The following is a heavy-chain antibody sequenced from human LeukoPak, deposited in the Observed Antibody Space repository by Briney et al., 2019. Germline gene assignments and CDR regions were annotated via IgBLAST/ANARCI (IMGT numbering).Heavy chain of an antibody. Sequence: SETLSLTCTVSGGSISSSSYYWGWIRQPPGKGLEWIGSIYYSGSTYYNPSLKSRVTISVDTSKNQFSLKLSSVTAADTAVYYCAREWIGATTKGYAFDIWGQGTMVTVSS. CDR1: GGSISSSSYY. J-gene: IGHJ3*02. CDR3: AREWIGATTKGYAFDI. CDR2: IYYSGST. D-gene: IGHD1-26*01. V-gene: IGHV4-39*07.